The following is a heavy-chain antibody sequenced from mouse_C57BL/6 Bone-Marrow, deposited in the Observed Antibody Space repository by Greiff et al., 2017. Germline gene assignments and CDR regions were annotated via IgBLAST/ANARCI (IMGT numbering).Heavy chain of an antibody. J-gene: IGHJ2*01. CDR2: INPGSGGT. D-gene: IGHD2-1*01. V-gene: IGHV1-54*01. CDR1: GYAFTNYL. CDR3: ARCGNYDYFDY. Sequence: VKVVESGAELVRPGTSVKVSCKASGYAFTNYLIEWVKQRPGQGLEWIGVINPGSGGTNYNEKFKGKATLTADKSSSTAYMQLSSLTSEDSAVYFCARCGNYDYFDYWGQGTTLTVSS.